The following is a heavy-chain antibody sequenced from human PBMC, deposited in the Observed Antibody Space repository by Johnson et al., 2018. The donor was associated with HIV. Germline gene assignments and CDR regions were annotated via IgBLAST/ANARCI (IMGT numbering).Heavy chain of an antibody. D-gene: IGHD3-22*01. Sequence: QVQLVESGGGVVQPGRSLRLSCAASGFTFSTYGMHWVRQAPGRGLEWVAVIWFDGSIQYYADSVKGRFTISRANSKNTLFLQMGSLGVEDTAGYYCARDWEKNSSGFYPTVMGIWGQGTRVTVSS. J-gene: IGHJ3*02. CDR1: GFTFSTYG. CDR2: IWFDGSIQ. CDR3: ARDWEKNSSGFYPTVMGI. V-gene: IGHV3-33*01.